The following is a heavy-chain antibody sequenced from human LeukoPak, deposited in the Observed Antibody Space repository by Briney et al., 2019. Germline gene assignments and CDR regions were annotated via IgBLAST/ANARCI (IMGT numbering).Heavy chain of an antibody. CDR2: IRQDGSED. V-gene: IGHV3-7*01. Sequence: GGSLRLSCAASGFTFDIYWMNWVRQAPGKGLEWVANIRQDGSEDYYVDSVKGRFTISRDNAKNSLYLQMNSLRAEDTAVYYCARAGEDHYMDVWGKGTTVTVSS. J-gene: IGHJ6*03. D-gene: IGHD3-10*01. CDR1: GFTFDIYW. CDR3: ARAGEDHYMDV.